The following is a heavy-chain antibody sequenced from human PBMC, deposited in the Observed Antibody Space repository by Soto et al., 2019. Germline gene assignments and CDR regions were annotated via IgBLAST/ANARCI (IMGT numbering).Heavy chain of an antibody. CDR1: SGPSSSHN. D-gene: IGHD1-26*01. J-gene: IGHJ6*02. CDR3: VRQGIDYLHGLVDV. V-gene: IGHV4-59*08. CDR2: VYYTGGT. Sequence: QVQVQQSGPGLVKPSESLSLTCTVSSGPSSSHNWGWIRQPPGRGLEWIGYVYYTGGTSYNPSLKSGVTISADTSTNHISLTLSSVTAADTAVYYCVRQGIDYLHGLVDVWGQGTTVSVSS.